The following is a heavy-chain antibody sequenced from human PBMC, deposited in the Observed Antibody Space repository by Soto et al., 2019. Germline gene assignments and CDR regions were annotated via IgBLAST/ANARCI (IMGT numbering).Heavy chain of an antibody. CDR1: GYTFTTSG. CDR2: ISPNNDNT. Sequence: QVQLVQSGAEVKMPGASVKVSCKATGYTFTTSGIDWVRQAPGQAPEWVGWISPNNDNTHLAQKFQGRVTMTADTSTSSVYMELRSLRSDDTAVYYCARDACFGATCYIGDSWGQGTLVSVSS. CDR3: ARDACFGATCYIGDS. D-gene: IGHD2-15*01. J-gene: IGHJ4*02. V-gene: IGHV1-18*01.